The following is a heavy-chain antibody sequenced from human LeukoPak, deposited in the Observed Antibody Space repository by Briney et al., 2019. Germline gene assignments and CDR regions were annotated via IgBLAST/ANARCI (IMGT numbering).Heavy chain of an antibody. J-gene: IGHJ3*02. D-gene: IGHD3-22*01. CDR3: ARAFYYDSSGYYSYDAFDI. Sequence: GGSLRLSCAASGFTFSSYAMSWVRQAPGKGLEWVANIKQDGSEKYYVDSVKGRFTISRDNAKNSLYLQMNSLRAVDTAVYYCARAFYYDSSGYYSYDAFDIWGQGTMVTVSS. CDR1: GFTFSSYA. CDR2: IKQDGSEK. V-gene: IGHV3-7*01.